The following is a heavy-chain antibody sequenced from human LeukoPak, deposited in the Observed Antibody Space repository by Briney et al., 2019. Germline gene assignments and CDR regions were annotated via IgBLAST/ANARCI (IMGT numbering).Heavy chain of an antibody. J-gene: IGHJ4*02. D-gene: IGHD3-22*01. CDR2: ISSYSDNT. CDR1: DYTFTSHG. Sequence: ASVKVSCKASDYTFTSHGISWVRQAPGQGLEWMGWISSYSDNTKYAQKLQGRVTMTTDTSTSTAYMELRSLRSDDTAVYYCARDCDRSGYYCYWGQGTLVTVSS. V-gene: IGHV1-18*01. CDR3: ARDCDRSGYYCY.